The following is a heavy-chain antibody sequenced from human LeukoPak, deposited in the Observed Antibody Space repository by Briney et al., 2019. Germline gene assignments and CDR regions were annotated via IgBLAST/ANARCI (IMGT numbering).Heavy chain of an antibody. CDR1: GFTFSSYG. J-gene: IGHJ6*02. Sequence: QPGGSLRLSCAASGFTFSSYGMHWVRQAPGKGLEWVAVISYDGSNRYYADSVKGRFTISRDNSKNTLSLQMNSLRAEDTALYYCAKDVKPYYYYYGMDVWGQGTTVTVSS. CDR2: ISYDGSNR. V-gene: IGHV3-30*18. CDR3: AKDVKPYYYYYGMDV.